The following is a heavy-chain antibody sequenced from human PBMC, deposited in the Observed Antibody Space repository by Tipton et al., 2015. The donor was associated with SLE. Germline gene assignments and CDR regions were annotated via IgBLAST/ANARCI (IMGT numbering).Heavy chain of an antibody. CDR3: ARQDYYYGMDV. CDR2: VHYSGGT. J-gene: IGHJ6*02. CDR1: GGSISNYY. Sequence: LRLSCTVPGGSISNYYWSWIRQPPGKGLEWIAYVHYSGGTNYNPSLKSRVTITVDTSKNQFSLKLSSVTTADTAVYYCARQDYYYGMDVWGQGTTVTVSS. V-gene: IGHV4-59*01.